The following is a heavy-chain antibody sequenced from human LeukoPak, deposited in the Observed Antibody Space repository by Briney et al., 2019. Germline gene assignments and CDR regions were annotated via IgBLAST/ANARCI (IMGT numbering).Heavy chain of an antibody. J-gene: IGHJ4*02. CDR1: GYTFTGYY. CDR3: ARDVGSTAKFDY. D-gene: IGHD1-26*01. Sequence: ASVKASCKASGYTFTGYYMHWVRQAPGQGLEWMGWINPNSGGTNYAQKFQGRVTMTRDTSISTAYMELSRLRSDDTAVYYCARDVGSTAKFDYWGQGTLVTVSS. CDR2: INPNSGGT. V-gene: IGHV1-2*02.